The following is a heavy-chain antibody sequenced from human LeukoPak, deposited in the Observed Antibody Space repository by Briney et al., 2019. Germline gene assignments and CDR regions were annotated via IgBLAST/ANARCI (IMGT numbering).Heavy chain of an antibody. CDR3: ARHSSGWYEAAFDI. D-gene: IGHD6-19*01. J-gene: IGHJ3*02. V-gene: IGHV4-39*01. Sequence: SETLSLTCTVSGGSISSSSYYWGWIRQPPGKGLEWIGSIYYSGSTYYNPSLKSRVTISVNTSKNQFSLKLSSVTAADTAVYYCARHSSGWYEAAFDIWGQGTMVTVSS. CDR1: GGSISSSSYY. CDR2: IYYSGST.